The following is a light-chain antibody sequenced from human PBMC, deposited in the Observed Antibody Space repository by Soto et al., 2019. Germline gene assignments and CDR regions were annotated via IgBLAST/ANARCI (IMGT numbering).Light chain of an antibody. J-gene: IGKJ5*01. CDR2: TAS. Sequence: DIVLTQFPVTLALSPGEGATVSCRASQSINNNYLAWYLQKPGQAPRFLISTASSRATGIPDRFSGSGSGTAFTLTISRLEPEDFGVYYCQQYEDAPITFGLGTRLEIK. CDR3: QQYEDAPIT. CDR1: QSINNNY. V-gene: IGKV3-20*01.